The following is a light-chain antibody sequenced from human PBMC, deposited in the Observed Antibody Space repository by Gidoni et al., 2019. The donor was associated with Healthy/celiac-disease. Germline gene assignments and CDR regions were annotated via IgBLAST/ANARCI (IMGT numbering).Light chain of an antibody. J-gene: IGLJ1*01. CDR2: QAS. Sequence: SYELTQPPSVSVSPGQTASITCSGDTLGDKYACWYQQKPGQSPVLVIYQASKRPSGIPERFSGSNSGNTATLTISGTQAMDEADYYCQAWDSSTGVFGTGTKVTVL. CDR1: TLGDKY. V-gene: IGLV3-1*01. CDR3: QAWDSSTGV.